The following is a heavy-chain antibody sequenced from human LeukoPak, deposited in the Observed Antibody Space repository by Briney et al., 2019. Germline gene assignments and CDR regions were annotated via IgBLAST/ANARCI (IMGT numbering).Heavy chain of an antibody. V-gene: IGHV3-21*01. CDR3: AREESTIFGVVIRRYYYMDV. CDR1: GFTFSSSA. Sequence: GGSLRLSCAASGFTFSSSAMNWVRQAPGKGLEWVSSINQGASHIYYADSVRGRFTISRDNAKNSLYLQMSSLRAEDTAVYYCAREESTIFGVVIRRYYYMDVWGKGTTVTVSS. D-gene: IGHD3-3*01. CDR2: INQGASHI. J-gene: IGHJ6*03.